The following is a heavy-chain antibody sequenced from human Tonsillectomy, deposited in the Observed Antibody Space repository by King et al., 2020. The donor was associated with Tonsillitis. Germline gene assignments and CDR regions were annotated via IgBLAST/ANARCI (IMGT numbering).Heavy chain of an antibody. CDR3: ARERLYNVGWGIDH. Sequence: VQLVESGGGVVQPGRSLRLSCEPSGFTFSSYGMHWVRQAPGKGLEWVATISFDGANTHHTDSVTGRFTISRDNSKSTMYLQMNTLRAEDTAVYYCARERLYNVGWGIDHWGQGTLVTVSS. J-gene: IGHJ4*02. CDR2: ISFDGANT. D-gene: IGHD1-14*01. CDR1: GFTFSSYG. V-gene: IGHV3-33*05.